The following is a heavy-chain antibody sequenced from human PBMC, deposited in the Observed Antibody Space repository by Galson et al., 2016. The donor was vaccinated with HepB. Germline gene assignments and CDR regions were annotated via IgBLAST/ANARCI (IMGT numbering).Heavy chain of an antibody. CDR3: SRHRGPLSRHSFDY. D-gene: IGHD3-9*01. J-gene: IGHJ4*02. CDR1: GGSISSSLYY. CDR2: IYYSGST. Sequence: SETLSLTCTVSGGSISSSLYYWGWTRQPPGKGLEWLGSIYYSGSTYYNPSLKSRVTISVDTSKNQFSLRLRSVTAADTAVYYCSRHRGPLSRHSFDYWGQGTLVTVSS. V-gene: IGHV4-39*01.